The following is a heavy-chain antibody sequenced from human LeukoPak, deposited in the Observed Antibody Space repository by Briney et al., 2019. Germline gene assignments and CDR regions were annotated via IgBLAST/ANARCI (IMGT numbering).Heavy chain of an antibody. CDR1: GYAFTGHY. V-gene: IGHV1-2*06. Sequence: GASVKVSCKTSGYAFTGHYIHWVRQAPGQGLEWMGRIKPNNGGTNHAQKFQGRVTMTRDTSISTAYMELSRLRSDDTAMYYCARGQRITIFGVVYFDYWGQGTLVTVSS. J-gene: IGHJ4*02. CDR3: ARGQRITIFGVVYFDY. D-gene: IGHD3-3*01. CDR2: IKPNNGGT.